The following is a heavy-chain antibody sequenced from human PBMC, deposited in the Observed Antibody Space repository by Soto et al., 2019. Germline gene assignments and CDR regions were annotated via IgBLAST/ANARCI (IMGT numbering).Heavy chain of an antibody. J-gene: IGHJ4*02. Sequence: PSETLSLTCAVSCYSISSGYYWGWIRQPPGKGLEWIGSIYHSGSTYYNPSLKSRVTISVDTSKNQFSLKLSSVTAADTAMYYCARVNYGSGSYYSWYFDYWGQGTLVTVSS. V-gene: IGHV4-38-2*01. D-gene: IGHD3-10*01. CDR1: CYSISSGYY. CDR2: IYHSGST. CDR3: ARVNYGSGSYYSWYFDY.